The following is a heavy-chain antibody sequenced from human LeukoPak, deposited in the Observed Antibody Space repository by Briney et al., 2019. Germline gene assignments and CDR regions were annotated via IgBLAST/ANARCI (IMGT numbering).Heavy chain of an antibody. J-gene: IGHJ4*02. CDR2: IKQDGSEK. D-gene: IGHD5-12*01. V-gene: IGHV3-7*01. CDR3: ARNSGYDYAVDY. Sequence: PGGSLRLSCAASGFTFSSYWMSWVRQAPGKGREGVANIKQDGSEKYYVDSVKGRFTISRDNAKNSLYLQMNSLGAEDTAVYYCARNSGYDYAVDYWGQGTLVTVSS. CDR1: GFTFSSYW.